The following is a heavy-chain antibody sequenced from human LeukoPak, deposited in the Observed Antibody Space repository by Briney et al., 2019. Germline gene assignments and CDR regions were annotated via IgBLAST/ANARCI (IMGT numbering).Heavy chain of an antibody. V-gene: IGHV4-61*02. CDR3: ARGYSSGWYQDAFDI. J-gene: IGHJ3*02. CDR1: GGSISSGSYY. Sequence: SETLSLTCTVSGGSISSGSYYWSWIRQPAGKGLEWIGRIYTSGSTNYNPSLKSRVTISVDTSKNQFSLKLSSVTAADAAVYYCARGYSSGWYQDAFDIWGQGTMVTVSS. D-gene: IGHD6-19*01. CDR2: IYTSGST.